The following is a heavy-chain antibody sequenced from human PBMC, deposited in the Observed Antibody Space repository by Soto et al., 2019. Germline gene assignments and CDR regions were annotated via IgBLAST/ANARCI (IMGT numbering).Heavy chain of an antibody. CDR3: ARILFHYGMDV. CDR2: ISSSSSYI. CDR1: GFTFSSYS. V-gene: IGHV3-21*01. J-gene: IGHJ6*02. D-gene: IGHD3-10*02. Sequence: PGGSLRLSCAASGFTFSSYSMNWVRQAPGKGLEWVSSISSSSSYIYYADSVKGRFTISRDNAKNLLYLQMNSLRAEDTAVYYCARILFHYGMDVWGQGTTVTVSS.